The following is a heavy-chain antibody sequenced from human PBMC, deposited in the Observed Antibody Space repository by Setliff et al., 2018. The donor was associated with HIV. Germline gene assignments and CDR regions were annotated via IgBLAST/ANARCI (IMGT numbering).Heavy chain of an antibody. CDR3: ARHLWFYYVAESYGYFDY. CDR1: GGSISSSSDY. Sequence: SETLSLTCTLSGGSISSSSDYVWGWIRQAPGKGLECIGSIYYDGTTYYNQSLKSRLTMSVDTSKNQFSLKVTPLTAADTAMYHCARHLWFYYVAESYGYFDYWGQGSLVTVS. CDR2: IYYDGTT. V-gene: IGHV4-39*01. J-gene: IGHJ4*02. D-gene: IGHD3-10*01.